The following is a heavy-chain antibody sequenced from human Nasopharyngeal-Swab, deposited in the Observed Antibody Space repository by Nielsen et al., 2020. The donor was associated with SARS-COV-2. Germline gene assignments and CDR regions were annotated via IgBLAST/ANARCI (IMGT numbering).Heavy chain of an antibody. Sequence: WIRQPPGEGLEWIGEINHSGSTNYNPSLKSRVTISVDTSKNQFSLKLSSVTAADTAVYYCARGFPGAAAGTDYWGQGTLVTVSS. J-gene: IGHJ4*02. D-gene: IGHD6-13*01. CDR3: ARGFPGAAAGTDY. V-gene: IGHV4-34*01. CDR2: INHSGST.